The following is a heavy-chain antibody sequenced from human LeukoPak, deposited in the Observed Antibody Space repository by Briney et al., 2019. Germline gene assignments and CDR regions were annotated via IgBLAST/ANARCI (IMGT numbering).Heavy chain of an antibody. CDR1: GFTFSSYG. CDR2: IRYDESNK. Sequence: GGSLRLSCAASGFTFSSYGMHWVRQAPGKGLEWVAFIRYDESNKYYADSVKGRFTISRDNSKNTLYLQMNSLRAEDTAVYYCAKVATIAFYYYYYMDVWGKGTTVTISS. CDR3: AKVATIAFYYYYYMDV. D-gene: IGHD5-12*01. J-gene: IGHJ6*03. V-gene: IGHV3-30*02.